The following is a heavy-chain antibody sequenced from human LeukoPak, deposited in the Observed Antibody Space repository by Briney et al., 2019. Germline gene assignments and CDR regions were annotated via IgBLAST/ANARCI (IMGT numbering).Heavy chain of an antibody. CDR2: ISSSSSTI. Sequence: GGSLRLSCAASGFTFSSYSMNWGRQAPGKGLEGGSYISSSSSTIYYADSVRGRFTISRDNAKNSLYLQMNSLRAEDTAVYYCARGVMSYGDYGFDRWGQGTLVTVSS. CDR3: ARGVMSYGDYGFDR. J-gene: IGHJ5*02. V-gene: IGHV3-48*01. CDR1: GFTFSSYS. D-gene: IGHD4-17*01.